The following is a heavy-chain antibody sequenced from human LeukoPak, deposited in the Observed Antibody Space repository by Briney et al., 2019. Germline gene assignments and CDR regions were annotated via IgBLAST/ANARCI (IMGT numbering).Heavy chain of an antibody. Sequence: GGSLRLSCAASGFTFSSYEMNWARQAPGKGLEWVSYISSSGSTIYYADSVKGRFTISRDNAKNSLYLQMNSLRAEDTAVYYCARDTSSGWFDYWGQGTLVTVSS. J-gene: IGHJ4*02. CDR2: ISSSGSTI. D-gene: IGHD6-19*01. CDR1: GFTFSSYE. CDR3: ARDTSSGWFDY. V-gene: IGHV3-48*03.